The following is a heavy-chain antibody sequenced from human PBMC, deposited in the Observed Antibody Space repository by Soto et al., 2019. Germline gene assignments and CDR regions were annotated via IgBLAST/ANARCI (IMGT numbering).Heavy chain of an antibody. D-gene: IGHD6-13*01. CDR3: ARDLRAVGMASRFDP. V-gene: IGHV3-11*01. J-gene: IGHJ5*02. Sequence: QVQLVESGGGLVKPGGSLRLSCGASGFTFGDYYMTWIRQAPGKGLEGVSFIGNRGTGIYYADSVKGRFTIFRDNAKNSLYLQMNSLRAEDTAMYYCARDLRAVGMASRFDPWGQGTLVTVSS. CDR1: GFTFGDYY. CDR2: IGNRGTGI.